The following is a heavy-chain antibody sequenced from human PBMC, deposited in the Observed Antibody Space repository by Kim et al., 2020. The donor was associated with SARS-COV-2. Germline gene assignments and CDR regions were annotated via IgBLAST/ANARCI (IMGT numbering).Heavy chain of an antibody. J-gene: IGHJ3*01. CDR3: ARDLFPRSGYSPFNL. D-gene: IGHD3-22*01. V-gene: IGHV3-11*01. Sequence: DPVKGRFTVSRDNANNSLYLQMNSLRAEDTALYYGARDLFPRSGYSPFNLWGQGTMVTVSS.